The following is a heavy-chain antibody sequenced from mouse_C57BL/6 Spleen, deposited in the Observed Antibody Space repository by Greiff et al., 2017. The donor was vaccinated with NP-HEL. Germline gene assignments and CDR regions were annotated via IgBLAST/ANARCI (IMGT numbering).Heavy chain of an antibody. CDR1: GYTFTSYW. D-gene: IGHD2-3*01. V-gene: IGHV1-50*01. J-gene: IGHJ4*01. CDR3: ASRLLPYYYAMDY. Sequence: QVQLQQPGAELVKPGASVKLSCKASGYTFTSYWMQWVKQRPGQGLEWIGEIAPSDSYTNYNQKFKGTATLTVDTSSSTAYMQLSSLTSEDSAVYYCASRLLPYYYAMDYWGQGTSVTVSS. CDR2: IAPSDSYT.